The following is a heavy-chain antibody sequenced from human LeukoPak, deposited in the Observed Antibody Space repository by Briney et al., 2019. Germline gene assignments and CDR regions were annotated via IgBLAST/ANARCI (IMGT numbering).Heavy chain of an antibody. CDR1: GFTFSSYR. Sequence: PGGSLRLSCAASGFTFSSYRMSWVRQAPGKGLEWVANIKQDGSEKYYLDSVKGRFTISRDNAKNSLYLQMNSLRAEDTAVYYCARGQTTVTNWGQGTLVTVSS. CDR2: IKQDGSEK. CDR3: ARGQTTVTN. V-gene: IGHV3-7*03. D-gene: IGHD4-17*01. J-gene: IGHJ4*02.